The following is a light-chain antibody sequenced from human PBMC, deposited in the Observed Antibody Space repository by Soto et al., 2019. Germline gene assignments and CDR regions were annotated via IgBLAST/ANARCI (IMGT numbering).Light chain of an antibody. CDR2: AAS. CDR3: QKYNSEAT. V-gene: IGKV1-27*01. Sequence: DLQMTQSPSSLSASVGDRVTITCRASQGISNYLAWYQQKPGKVPKLLIYAASTLQSGVPSRFSGSGSGTDFTLTISSLQPEDVATYYCQKYNSEATFGPGTKVDIK. J-gene: IGKJ3*01. CDR1: QGISNY.